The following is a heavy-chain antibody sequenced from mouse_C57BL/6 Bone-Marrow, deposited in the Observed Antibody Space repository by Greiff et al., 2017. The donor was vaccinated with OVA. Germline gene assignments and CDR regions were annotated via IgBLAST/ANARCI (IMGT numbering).Heavy chain of an antibody. CDR3: AKIEYDGGYWYFDV. CDR2: IWRGGST. J-gene: IGHJ1*03. D-gene: IGHD2-4*01. V-gene: IGHV2-5*01. Sequence: VQLQQSGPGLVQPSQSLSITCTVSGFSLTSYGVHWVRQSPGKGLEWLGVIWRGGSTDYNAAFMSRLSITKDTSKSQVFFKMNSLQADDTAIYYCAKIEYDGGYWYFDVWGTGTTVTVSS. CDR1: GFSLTSYG.